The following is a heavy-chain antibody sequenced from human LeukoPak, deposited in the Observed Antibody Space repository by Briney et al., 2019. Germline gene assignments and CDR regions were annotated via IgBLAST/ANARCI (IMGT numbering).Heavy chain of an antibody. V-gene: IGHV3-9*01. J-gene: IGHJ6*02. CDR2: ISWNSGSI. Sequence: PGGSLRLSCAASGFTFDDYAIHWVRQAPGKGLEWVSGISWNSGSIGYADSVKGRFTISRDNAKNSLYLQMDSLRAEDTALYYCAKGFLELSYGMDVWGQGTTVTVSS. CDR3: AKGFLELSYGMDV. D-gene: IGHD3-3*01. CDR1: GFTFDDYA.